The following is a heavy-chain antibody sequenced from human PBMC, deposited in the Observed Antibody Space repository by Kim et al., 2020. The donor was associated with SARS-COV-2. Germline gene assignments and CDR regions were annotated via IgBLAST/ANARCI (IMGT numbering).Heavy chain of an antibody. D-gene: IGHD4-17*01. J-gene: IGHJ4*02. V-gene: IGHV3-30*01. Sequence: VKGRFPIARDNSKNTLYLQMNSLGAEDTAVYYCARVWNKGQTTVTSFFDYWGQGTLVTVSS. CDR3: ARVWNKGQTTVTSFFDY.